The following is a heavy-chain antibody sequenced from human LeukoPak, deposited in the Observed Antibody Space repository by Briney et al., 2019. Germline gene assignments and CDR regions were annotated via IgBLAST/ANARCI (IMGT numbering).Heavy chain of an antibody. Sequence: SETLSLTCAVSGYSISSGYYWGWIQQPPGKGLEWIGSIYHSGSTYYNPSLKSRVTISVDTSKNQFSLKLSSVTAADTAVYYCARQLYFDYWGQGTLVTVSS. D-gene: IGHD1-1*01. CDR1: GYSISSGYY. J-gene: IGHJ4*02. CDR2: IYHSGST. CDR3: ARQLYFDY. V-gene: IGHV4-38-2*01.